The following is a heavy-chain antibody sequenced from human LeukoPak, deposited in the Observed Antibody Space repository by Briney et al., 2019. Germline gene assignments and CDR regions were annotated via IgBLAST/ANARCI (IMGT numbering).Heavy chain of an antibody. Sequence: PGGSLRLSCAASGFTFSSYGMHWVRQAPGKGLEWVAVISYDGSNKYYADSVKGRFTISRDNSKNTLYLQMNSLRAEDTAVYYCAKEAKARKNYSGYDYLPGYWGQGTLVTVSS. D-gene: IGHD5-12*01. CDR2: ISYDGSNK. CDR1: GFTFSSYG. CDR3: AKEAKARKNYSGYDYLPGY. V-gene: IGHV3-30*18. J-gene: IGHJ4*02.